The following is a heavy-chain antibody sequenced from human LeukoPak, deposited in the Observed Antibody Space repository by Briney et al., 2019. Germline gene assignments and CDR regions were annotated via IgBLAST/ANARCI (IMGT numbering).Heavy chain of an antibody. CDR1: GGSISSYY. CDR2: INHSGST. D-gene: IGHD3-22*01. J-gene: IGHJ4*02. CDR3: ATSDYYYDSSGYYIPTGY. V-gene: IGHV4-34*01. Sequence: SETLSLTCTVSGGSISSYYWSWIRQPPGKGLEWIGEINHSGSTNYNPSLKSRVTISVDTSKNQFSLKLSSVTAADTAVYYCATSDYYYDSSGYYIPTGYWGQGTLVTVSS.